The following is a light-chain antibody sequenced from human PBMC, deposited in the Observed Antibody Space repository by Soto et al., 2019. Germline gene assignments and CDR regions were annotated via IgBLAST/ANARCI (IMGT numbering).Light chain of an antibody. CDR3: QQVGSSPGCT. CDR2: GAS. V-gene: IGKV3-20*01. Sequence: ELVLTQSPGTLSLSPGERATLSCRASQNINSRYLAWYQQKPGQAPRHLIYGASSRATGIPDRFSGSGSGTGFTLTISILEPEDFAVYYCQQVGSSPGCTFGPGTKVDIK. CDR1: QNINSRY. J-gene: IGKJ3*01.